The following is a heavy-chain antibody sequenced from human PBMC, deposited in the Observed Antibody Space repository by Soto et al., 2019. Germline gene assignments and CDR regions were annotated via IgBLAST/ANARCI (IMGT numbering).Heavy chain of an antibody. V-gene: IGHV1-46*01. CDR1: GYTFTSYY. CDR2: INPSGGST. CDR3: ATSGLRFLEWLSHYYYYGMDV. D-gene: IGHD3-3*01. Sequence: QVQLVQSGAEVKKPGASVKVSCQASGYTFTSYYMHWVRQAPGQGLEWMGIINPSGGSTSYAQKFQGRVTMTRDMSTSTVYMELSSLRSEDTAVYYCATSGLRFLEWLSHYYYYGMDVWGQGTTVTVSS. J-gene: IGHJ6*02.